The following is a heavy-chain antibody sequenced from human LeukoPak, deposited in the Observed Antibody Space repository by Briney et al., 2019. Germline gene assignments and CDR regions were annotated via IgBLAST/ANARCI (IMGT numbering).Heavy chain of an antibody. CDR2: IIPIFGTA. D-gene: IGHD3-22*01. J-gene: IGHJ4*02. CDR1: GGTFSSYA. V-gene: IGHV1-69*01. CDR3: ARDYYDSSGYYNFQ. Sequence: SVKVSCKASGGTFSSYAIRWVRQAPGQGLEWMGGIIPIFGTANYAQKFQGRVTITADESTSTAYMELSRLRSEDTAVYYCARDYYDSSGYYNFQWGQGTLVTVTS.